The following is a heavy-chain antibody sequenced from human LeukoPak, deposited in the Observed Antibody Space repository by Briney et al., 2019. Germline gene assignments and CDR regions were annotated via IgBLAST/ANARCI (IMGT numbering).Heavy chain of an antibody. Sequence: LGGSLRLSCAASGFSFSTYWMSWVRQAPGKGLEWVANIKQGGSEKYYVDSVKGRFTISRDNAKNSLYLQMNSLRAEDTAVYYCARLGHCSDGSCLGADYWGRGTLVTVSS. CDR3: ARLGHCSDGSCLGADY. D-gene: IGHD2-15*01. J-gene: IGHJ4*02. V-gene: IGHV3-7*01. CDR2: IKQGGSEK. CDR1: GFSFSTYW.